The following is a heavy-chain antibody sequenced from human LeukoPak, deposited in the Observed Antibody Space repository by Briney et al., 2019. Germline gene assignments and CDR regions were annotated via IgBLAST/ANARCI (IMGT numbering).Heavy chain of an antibody. CDR3: ARAPTPYDSSGYSNA. CDR2: ISYDGCNK. Sequence: GGSLRLSCAASGFTFSSYAMHWVRQAPGKGLEWVAVISYDGCNKYYADSVKGRFTISRDNSKNTLYLQMNSLRAEDTAVYYCARAPTPYDSSGYSNAWGQGTLVTVSS. CDR1: GFTFSSYA. V-gene: IGHV3-30*04. D-gene: IGHD3-22*01. J-gene: IGHJ5*02.